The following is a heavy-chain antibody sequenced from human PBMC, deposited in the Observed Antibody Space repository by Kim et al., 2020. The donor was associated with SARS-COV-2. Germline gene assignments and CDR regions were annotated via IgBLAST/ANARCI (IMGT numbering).Heavy chain of an antibody. D-gene: IGHD3-3*01. Sequence: ASVKVSCKASGDTFSDSAMHWVRQAPGQRLEWMGWINAGHGNTKYSEKFEDRFTITRDTSASIVYMDLNSLRSEDTAMYYCVSVYYWSPRTPPTWGQGTLVTVSS. J-gene: IGHJ5*02. CDR3: VSVYYWSPRTPPT. CDR1: GDTFSDSA. V-gene: IGHV1-3*01. CDR2: INAGHGNT.